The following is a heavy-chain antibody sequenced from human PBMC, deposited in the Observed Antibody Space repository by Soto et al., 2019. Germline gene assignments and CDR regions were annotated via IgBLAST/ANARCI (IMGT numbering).Heavy chain of an antibody. CDR1: GGTFSSYA. D-gene: IGHD6-13*01. V-gene: IGHV1-69*06. CDR3: ARTGYSSSWYYYYYGMDV. Sequence: VQLVQSGAEVKKPGSSVKVSCKASGGTFSSYAISWVRQAPGQGLEWMGGIIPIFGTANYAQKFQGRVTITADKSTSTAYMELSSLRSEDTAVYYCARTGYSSSWYYYYYGMDVWGQGTTVTVSS. CDR2: IIPIFGTA. J-gene: IGHJ6*02.